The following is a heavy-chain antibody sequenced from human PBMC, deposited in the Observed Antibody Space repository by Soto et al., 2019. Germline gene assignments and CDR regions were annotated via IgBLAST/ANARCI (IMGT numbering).Heavy chain of an antibody. J-gene: IGHJ4*02. CDR1: GGSISSGVYY. CDR3: ARDHPRSYFDY. V-gene: IGHV4-31*03. Sequence: SETLSLTCTVSGGSISSGVYYWSGIRQHPGKGLEWIGYIYYSGSTYYNPSLKSRVTISVDTSKNQFSLKLSSVTAADTAVYYCARDHPRSYFDYWGQGTLVTVSS. CDR2: IYYSGST.